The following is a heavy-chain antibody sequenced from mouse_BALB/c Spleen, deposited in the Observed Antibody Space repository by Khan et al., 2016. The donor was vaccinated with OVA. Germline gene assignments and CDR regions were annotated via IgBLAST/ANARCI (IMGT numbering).Heavy chain of an antibody. CDR1: GYSFTTYY. D-gene: IGHD2-2*01. V-gene: IGHV1S135*01. CDR2: IDPFSGGA. Sequence: IQLVQSGPELMKPGAAVKISRKASGYSFTTYYIHWVLQSHGKSLEWIGYIDPFSGGATYNQKFKGKATLTVDKSSSTAYINLSNLTSEDSAVYYCTRHGYVAWFTYWGQGTLVTVSA. J-gene: IGHJ3*01. CDR3: TRHGYVAWFTY.